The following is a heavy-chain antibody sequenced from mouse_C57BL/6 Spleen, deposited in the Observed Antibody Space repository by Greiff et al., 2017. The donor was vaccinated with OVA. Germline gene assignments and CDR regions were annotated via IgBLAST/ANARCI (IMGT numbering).Heavy chain of an antibody. Sequence: QVQLQQPGAELVMPGASVKLSCKASGYTFTSYWMHWVKQRPGQGLEWIGEIDPSDSYTNYNQKFKGKSTLTVDKSSSTAYMQLSSLTSEDSAVYYCARTRNSSWFAYWGQGTLVTVSA. CDR1: GYTFTSYW. J-gene: IGHJ3*01. D-gene: IGHD2-1*01. CDR2: IDPSDSYT. V-gene: IGHV1-69*01. CDR3: ARTRNSSWFAY.